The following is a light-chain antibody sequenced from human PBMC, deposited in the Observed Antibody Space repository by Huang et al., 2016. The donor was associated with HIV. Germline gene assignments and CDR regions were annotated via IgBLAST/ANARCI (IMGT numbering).Light chain of an antibody. CDR1: QSLLQSNGYMY. CDR3: MQALQTPWT. Sequence: DIVMTQSPLSLSVTSGEPASISCRSSQSLLQSNGYMYLDWYVLQPGQSTQLLIYLCASRASGVPDRFSGIASGTDFSLRISRVEAEEVGVYYCMQALQTPWTFGQGTKVEIK. J-gene: IGKJ1*01. V-gene: IGKV2-28*01. CDR2: LCA.